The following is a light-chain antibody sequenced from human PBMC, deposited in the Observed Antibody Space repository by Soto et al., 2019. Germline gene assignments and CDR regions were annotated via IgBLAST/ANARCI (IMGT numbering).Light chain of an antibody. J-gene: IGLJ3*02. Sequence: QSALTQPASVSGSPGQSITISCTGSNSDVGGYNHVSWYQQHPGKAPKLMIYEVRNRSSGVSNRFSGSKSGNTASLTISGLQAEDEADYYCSSYTSSSTWVFGGGTKLTVL. CDR2: EVR. CDR1: NSDVGGYNH. CDR3: SSYTSSSTWV. V-gene: IGLV2-14*01.